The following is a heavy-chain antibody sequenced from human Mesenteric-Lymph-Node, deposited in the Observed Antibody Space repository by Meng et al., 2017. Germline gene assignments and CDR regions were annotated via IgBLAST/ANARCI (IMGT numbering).Heavy chain of an antibody. CDR3: ARGPVLLDYYGSGMVDY. Sequence: SETLSLTCTVSGGSISSYYWSWIRQPAGKGLEWIGRIYTSGSTNYNPSLKSRVTMSVDTSKNQFSLKLSSVTAADTAVYYCARGPVLLDYYGSGMVDYWGQGTLVTVSS. D-gene: IGHD3-10*01. CDR1: GGSISSYY. V-gene: IGHV4-4*07. CDR2: IYTSGST. J-gene: IGHJ4*02.